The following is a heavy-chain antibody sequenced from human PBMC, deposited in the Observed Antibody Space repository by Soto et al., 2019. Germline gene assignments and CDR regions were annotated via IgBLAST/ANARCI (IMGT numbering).Heavy chain of an antibody. CDR1: GFTFSSYA. J-gene: IGHJ6*02. D-gene: IGHD6-19*01. Sequence: QVQLVESGGGVVQPGRSLRLSCAASGFTFSSYAMHWVRQAPGNGLEWVAVISYDGSNKYYADSVKGRFTISRDNSKNTLYLQMNSLRAEDTAVYYCARPFSSGWYQAYYYGMDVWGQGTTVTVSS. CDR3: ARPFSSGWYQAYYYGMDV. CDR2: ISYDGSNK. V-gene: IGHV3-30-3*01.